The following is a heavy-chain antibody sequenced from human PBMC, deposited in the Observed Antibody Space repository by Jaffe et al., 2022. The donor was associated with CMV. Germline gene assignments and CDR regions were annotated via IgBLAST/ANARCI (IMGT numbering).Heavy chain of an antibody. D-gene: IGHD3-22*01. CDR3: ASGGYYDSSGYWGEVDY. Sequence: EVQLVESGGGLVQPGGSLRLSCAASGFTFSSYWMSWVRQAPGKGLEWVANIKQDGSEKYYVDSVKGRFTISRDNAKNSLYLQMNSLRAEDTAVYYCASGGYYDSSGYWGEVDYWGQGTLVTVSS. V-gene: IGHV3-7*01. CDR2: IKQDGSEK. J-gene: IGHJ4*02. CDR1: GFTFSSYW.